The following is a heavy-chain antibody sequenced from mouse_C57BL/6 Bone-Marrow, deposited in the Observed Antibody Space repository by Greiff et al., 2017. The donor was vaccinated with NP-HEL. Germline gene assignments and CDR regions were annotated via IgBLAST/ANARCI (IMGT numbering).Heavy chain of an antibody. CDR3: ARWNYDYAMDY. Sequence: VQGVESGPELVKPGASVKISCKASGYAFSSSWMNWVKQRPGKGLEWIGRIYPGDGDTNYNGKFKGKATLTADKSSSTAYMQLSSLTSEDSAVYFCARWNYDYAMDYWGQGTSVTVSS. D-gene: IGHD1-1*01. J-gene: IGHJ4*01. CDR2: IYPGDGDT. V-gene: IGHV1-82*01. CDR1: GYAFSSSW.